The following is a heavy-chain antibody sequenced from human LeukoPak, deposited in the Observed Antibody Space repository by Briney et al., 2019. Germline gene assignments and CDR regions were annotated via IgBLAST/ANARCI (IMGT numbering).Heavy chain of an antibody. J-gene: IGHJ5*02. CDR1: GASISGSSYY. V-gene: IGHV4-39*07. CDR2: LYFTGST. D-gene: IGHD2-15*01. CDR3: ARDLHGYCSAGSCYSGGWFDP. Sequence: SETLSLACAVSGASISGSSYYWGWIRQPPGKGLEWIGSLYFTGSTYYNPSLKSRVTISVDTSKNQFSLKLSSVTAADTAVYYCARDLHGYCSAGSCYSGGWFDPWGQGTLVTVSS.